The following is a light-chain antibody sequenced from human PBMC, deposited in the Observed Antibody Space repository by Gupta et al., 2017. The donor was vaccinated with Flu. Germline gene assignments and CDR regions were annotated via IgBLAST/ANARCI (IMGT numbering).Light chain of an antibody. J-gene: IGKJ4*01. Sequence: LSPGERATLSCRASQSISGYLAWYQQRPGQAPKLLIYDTSNRATGIPARFSGSGSETDSTLTISSPKPEDFEVYYCQQRSNWPPVASFGGGTKVAIK. CDR1: QSISGY. CDR3: QQRSNWPPVAS. V-gene: IGKV3-11*01. CDR2: DTS.